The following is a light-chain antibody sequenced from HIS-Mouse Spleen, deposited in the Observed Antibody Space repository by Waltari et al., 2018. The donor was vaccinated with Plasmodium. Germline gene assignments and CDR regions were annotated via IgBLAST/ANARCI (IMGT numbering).Light chain of an antibody. CDR3: NSRDSSGNHVV. J-gene: IGLJ2*01. Sequence: SYELTQPPSVSVSPGQTARITCSGDALPKQSAYWYQQKPGQAPVLVIYKDSERPSGIPERFSGSSSGNTASLTVTGAQAEDEADYYGNSRDSSGNHVVVGGGTKLTVL. CDR2: KDS. CDR1: ALPKQS. V-gene: IGLV3-25*02.